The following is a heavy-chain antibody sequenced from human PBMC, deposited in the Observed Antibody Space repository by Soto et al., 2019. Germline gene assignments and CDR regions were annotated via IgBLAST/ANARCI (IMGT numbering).Heavy chain of an antibody. V-gene: IGHV4-30-2*01. CDR2: IYHSGST. CDR3: ARDRLMATAGTARHYFGLDV. Sequence: PSETLSLTCAVSGGSISSDDYSWSWIRQPPGKGLEWIGYIYHSGSTYYNPSLKSRATISVDRSKNQFSLNLSSVTAADTAVYYCARDRLMATAGTARHYFGLDVWGQGTTVTVSS. J-gene: IGHJ6*02. D-gene: IGHD5-18*01. CDR1: GGSISSDDYS.